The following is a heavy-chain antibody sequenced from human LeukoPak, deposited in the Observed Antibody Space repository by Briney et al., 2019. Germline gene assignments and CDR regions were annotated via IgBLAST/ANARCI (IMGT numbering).Heavy chain of an antibody. D-gene: IGHD4-11*01. V-gene: IGHV4-34*01. J-gene: IGHJ5*02. Sequence: SETLSLTCAVYGGSFSGYYWSWIRQPPGKGLEWIGEINHSGSTNYNPSLKSRVTISVDTSKNQFSLKLSSVTAADTAVYYCATHPSPHDYSNSVAGWFDPWGQGTLVTVSS. CDR3: ATHPSPHDYSNSVAGWFDP. CDR1: GGSFSGYY. CDR2: INHSGST.